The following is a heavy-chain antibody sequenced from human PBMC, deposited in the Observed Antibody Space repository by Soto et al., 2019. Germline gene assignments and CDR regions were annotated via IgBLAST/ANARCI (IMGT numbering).Heavy chain of an antibody. CDR2: ITHSVGT. D-gene: IGHD2-2*01. CDR3: ARDIMANNRYQWYFDL. Sequence: QVQLQQWGAGLLKPSETLSLTCAVYGGSFSGYYWSWIRQPPGKGLEWIGEITHSVGTNYNPSLKRRVTISVDATKCQLSLKVRSVTVAERGVYYCARDIMANNRYQWYFDLWGRCTRVTVSS. V-gene: IGHV4-34*01. CDR1: GGSFSGYY. J-gene: IGHJ2*01.